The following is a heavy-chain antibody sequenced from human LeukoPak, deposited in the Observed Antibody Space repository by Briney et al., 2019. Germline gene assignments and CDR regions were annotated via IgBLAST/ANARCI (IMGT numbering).Heavy chain of an antibody. V-gene: IGHV3-11*04. CDR1: GFPFSDHY. J-gene: IGHJ4*02. D-gene: IGHD6-13*01. CDR2: IDYDGTGM. CDR3: ARIGAAAGTFDY. Sequence: GGSLRLSCAASGFPFSDHYMIWIRQAPGKGLEWVSYIDYDGTGMSYADSVKGRFTISRDNANNTLYLQMNSLRAEDTAAYYCARIGAAAGTFDYWGQGTLVTVSS.